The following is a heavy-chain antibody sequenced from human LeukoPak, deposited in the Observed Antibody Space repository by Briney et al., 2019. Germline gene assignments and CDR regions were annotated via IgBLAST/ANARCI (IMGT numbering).Heavy chain of an antibody. CDR3: ASLTYGSGSYY. CDR1: GFTFSSYG. D-gene: IGHD3-10*01. V-gene: IGHV3-33*01. Sequence: PGGSLRLSCAAPGFTFSSYGMHWVRQAPGKGLEWVAVIWYDGSNKYYADSVKGRFTISRDNSKNTLYLQMNSLRAEDTAVYYCASLTYGSGSYYWGQGTLVTVSS. CDR2: IWYDGSNK. J-gene: IGHJ4*02.